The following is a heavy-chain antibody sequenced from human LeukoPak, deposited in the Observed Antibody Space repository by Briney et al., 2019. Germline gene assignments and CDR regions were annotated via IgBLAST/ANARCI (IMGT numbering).Heavy chain of an antibody. Sequence: GASVKVSCKASGYTFTGYYVHWVRQAAGQGREGMGWINPNSGGTNYAQKVQGRVTMTRDTSISPAYMELSRLRSDDTAVYYCAREVAAAGTFSSGGFDPWGQGTLVTVSS. CDR1: GYTFTGYY. J-gene: IGHJ5*02. CDR3: AREVAAAGTFSSGGFDP. CDR2: INPNSGGT. D-gene: IGHD6-13*01. V-gene: IGHV1-2*02.